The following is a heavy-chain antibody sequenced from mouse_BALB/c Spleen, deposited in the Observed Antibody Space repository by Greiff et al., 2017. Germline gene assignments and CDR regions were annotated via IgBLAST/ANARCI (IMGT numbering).Heavy chain of an antibody. CDR1: GFTFSSYG. V-gene: IGHV5-6-3*01. D-gene: IGHD1-1*01. CDR3: ARDPYGTFDY. CDR2: INSNGGST. J-gene: IGHJ2*01. Sequence: EVHLVESGGGLVQPGGSLKLSCAASGFTFSSYGMSWVRQTPDKRLELVATINSNGGSTYYPDSVKGRFTISRDNAKNTLYLQMSSLKSEDTAMYYCARDPYGTFDYWGQGTTLTVSS.